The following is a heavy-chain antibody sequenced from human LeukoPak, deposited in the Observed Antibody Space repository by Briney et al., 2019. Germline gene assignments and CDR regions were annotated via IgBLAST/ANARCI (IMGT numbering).Heavy chain of an antibody. CDR1: GLTFSTYG. Sequence: GGSLRLSCAASGLTFSTYGMHWVRQTPGKGLEWVAVISPDGSKTDSLESVKGRFTVSRDNSNNTLYLQINSVRAEDTAVYFCAKNPISGPQKHYYYGLDVWGQGTSVTVSS. V-gene: IGHV3-30*18. CDR2: ISPDGSKT. D-gene: IGHD6-19*01. CDR3: AKNPISGPQKHYYYGLDV. J-gene: IGHJ6*02.